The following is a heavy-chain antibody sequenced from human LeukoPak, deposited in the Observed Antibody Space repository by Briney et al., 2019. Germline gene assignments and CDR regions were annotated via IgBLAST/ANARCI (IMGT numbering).Heavy chain of an antibody. D-gene: IGHD1-26*01. Sequence: GGSLRLSCAASGFTFSSYAMHWVRQAPGKGLEWVAVISYDGSSEYYTDSVKGRFTISRDTSKNTLYLQMSSLRTEDTAVYYCARDLSGRYSTDYWGQGTLVTVSS. CDR2: ISYDGSSE. V-gene: IGHV3-30-3*01. CDR1: GFTFSSYA. J-gene: IGHJ4*02. CDR3: ARDLSGRYSTDY.